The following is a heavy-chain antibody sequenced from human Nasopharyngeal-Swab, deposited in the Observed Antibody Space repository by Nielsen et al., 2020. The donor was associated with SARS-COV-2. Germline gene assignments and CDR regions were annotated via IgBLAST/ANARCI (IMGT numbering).Heavy chain of an antibody. D-gene: IGHD5-12*01. V-gene: IGHV3-30*04. CDR2: ISYDGSNK. Sequence: WIRQPPGKGLEWVAVISYDGSNKYYADSVKGRFTISRDNSKKTLYLQMNSLRAEDTAVYYCARGYSGYYYFDYWGQGTLVTVSS. CDR3: ARGYSGYYYFDY. J-gene: IGHJ4*02.